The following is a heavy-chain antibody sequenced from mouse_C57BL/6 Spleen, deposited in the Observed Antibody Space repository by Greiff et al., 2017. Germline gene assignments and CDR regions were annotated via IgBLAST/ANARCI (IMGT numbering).Heavy chain of an antibody. V-gene: IGHV14-2*01. J-gene: IGHJ2*01. D-gene: IGHD1-1*01. CDR1: GFNIKDYD. Sequence: VHVKQSGAELVKPGASVKLSCTASGFNIKDYDMHWVKQRTEQGLEWIGRIDPEDGETKYAAKFQGKATITADTSSNTAYLDLSSLTSEDTAVDYCARASYSRSTYGGKDPTLPAS. CDR2: IDPEDGET. CDR3: ARASYSRSTY.